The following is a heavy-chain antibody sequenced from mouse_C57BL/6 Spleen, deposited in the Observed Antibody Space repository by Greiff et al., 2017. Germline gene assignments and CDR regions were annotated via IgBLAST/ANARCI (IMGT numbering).Heavy chain of an antibody. CDR1: GYTFTSYW. Sequence: VQLQQPGAELVKPGASVKLSCKASGYTFTSYWMHWVKQRPGQGLEWIGMIHPNSGSTNYNEKFKSKATLTVDKSSSTAYMQLSSLTSEDSAVYYCARGGYDGGWFAYWGQGTLVTVSA. CDR2: IHPNSGST. J-gene: IGHJ3*01. V-gene: IGHV1-64*01. CDR3: ARGGYDGGWFAY. D-gene: IGHD2-2*01.